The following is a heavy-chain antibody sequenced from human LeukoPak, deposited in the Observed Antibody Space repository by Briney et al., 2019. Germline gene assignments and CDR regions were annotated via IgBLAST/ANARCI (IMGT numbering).Heavy chain of an antibody. CDR2: IYYSGST. D-gene: IGHD6-19*01. Sequence: SETLSLTCAGYGGSFSGYYWSWIRQPPGKGLEWIGYIYYSGSTYSNPSLKSRVTISVDTSKNQFSLKLSSVTAADTAVYYCARVPGGIAVAGRSVDYWGQGTLVTVSS. J-gene: IGHJ4*02. CDR1: GGSFSGYY. CDR3: ARVPGGIAVAGRSVDY. V-gene: IGHV4-30-4*08.